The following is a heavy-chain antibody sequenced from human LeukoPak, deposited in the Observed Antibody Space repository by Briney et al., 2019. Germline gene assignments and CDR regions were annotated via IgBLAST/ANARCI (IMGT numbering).Heavy chain of an antibody. CDR1: GGSFSGYY. Sequence: PSETLSLTCAVYGGSFSGYYWSWIRQPAGKGLEWIGRIYTSGSTNYNPSLKSRVTMSVDTSKNQFSLELSSVTAADTAVYYRARGSDKWELRSGFDYWGQGTLVTVSS. CDR2: IYTSGST. J-gene: IGHJ4*02. CDR3: ARGSDKWELRSGFDY. D-gene: IGHD1-26*01. V-gene: IGHV4-59*10.